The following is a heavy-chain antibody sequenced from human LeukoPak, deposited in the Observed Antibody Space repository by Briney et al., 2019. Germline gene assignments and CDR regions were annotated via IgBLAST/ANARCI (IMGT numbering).Heavy chain of an antibody. Sequence: SETLSLTCTVSGYSISSGYYWGWIRQPPGKGLEWIGSIYHSGSAYYNPSLKSRVTISVDTSKNQFSLKLSSVTAADTAVYYCARRYYGSGFFDYWGQGTLVTVSS. CDR2: IYHSGSA. D-gene: IGHD3-10*01. J-gene: IGHJ4*02. CDR1: GYSISSGYY. V-gene: IGHV4-38-2*02. CDR3: ARRYYGSGFFDY.